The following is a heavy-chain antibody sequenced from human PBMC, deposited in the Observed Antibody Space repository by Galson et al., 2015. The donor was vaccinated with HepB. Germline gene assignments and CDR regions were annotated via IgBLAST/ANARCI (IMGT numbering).Heavy chain of an antibody. D-gene: IGHD3-22*01. CDR3: ATVPLYYYDSGGRPYYLNY. J-gene: IGHJ4*02. Sequence: SVKVSCKASGGTFKTYAISWVRQAPGHGLEWMGGIFPIFGTANYAQSFQGRVTIIADASTSTVYMELSSLRSEDTAVYYCATVPLYYYDSGGRPYYLNYWGQGTLVTVSS. V-gene: IGHV1-69*13. CDR2: IFPIFGTA. CDR1: GGTFKTYA.